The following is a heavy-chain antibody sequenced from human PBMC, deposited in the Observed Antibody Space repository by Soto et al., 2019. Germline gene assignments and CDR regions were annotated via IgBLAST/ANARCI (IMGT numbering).Heavy chain of an antibody. J-gene: IGHJ4*02. CDR2: ISSGGSSK. CDR1: GFIFSDYY. CDR3: ARGAAAGGNFDY. V-gene: IGHV3-11*01. D-gene: IGHD6-13*01. Sequence: PGGSLRLSCAASGFIFSDYYMNWIRQAPGKGLEWISDISSGGSSKHYADSVKGRFTISRDNAKNSLYLQMNSLRAEDTAVYYCARGAAAGGNFDYWGQGTLVTVSS.